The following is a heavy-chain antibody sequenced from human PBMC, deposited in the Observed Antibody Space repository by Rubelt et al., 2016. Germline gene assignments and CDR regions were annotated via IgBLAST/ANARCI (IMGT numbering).Heavy chain of an antibody. V-gene: IGHV1-69*04. CDR2: IIPILGIA. CDR3: ARDKVAGAIDF. CDR1: GGTFSSYA. D-gene: IGHD6-19*01. J-gene: IGHJ4*02. Sequence: QVQFVQSGAEVKKPGSSVKVSCKASGGTFSSYAISWVRPDPGPGVEWMGRIIPILGIANYAQQFQGRVPITADKSTSTAYMELSSLKSEDTAVYYCARDKVAGAIDFWGQGTLVTVSS.